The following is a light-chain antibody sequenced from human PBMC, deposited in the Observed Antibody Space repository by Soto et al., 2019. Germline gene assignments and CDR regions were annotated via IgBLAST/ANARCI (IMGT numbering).Light chain of an antibody. Sequence: QSVRTQPPSASGTPGQRVTISCSGSSSNIESSTVYWYQQLPGMAPRLLIHTNDRRPSGVPDRFSGSKSGTSASLVISGLQSEDEADYYCLAWDDSLNGNLFGTGTKVTVL. CDR3: LAWDDSLNGNL. J-gene: IGLJ1*01. CDR2: TND. V-gene: IGLV1-44*01. CDR1: SSNIESST.